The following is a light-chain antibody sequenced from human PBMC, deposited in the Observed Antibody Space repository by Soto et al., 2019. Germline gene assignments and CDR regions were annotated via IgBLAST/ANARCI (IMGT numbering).Light chain of an antibody. V-gene: IGKV3-20*01. J-gene: IGKJ2*01. CDR1: QSVSSTY. Sequence: EIVFTQSPGTLSLSPGERATLSCRVSQSVSSTYLAWYQQKPGQAPRLLISGASSRATGIPDRFSGSGSGTDFTLTISRLEPEDFAVYYCHHYGSSPPFTFGQGTKVDIK. CDR3: HHYGSSPPFT. CDR2: GAS.